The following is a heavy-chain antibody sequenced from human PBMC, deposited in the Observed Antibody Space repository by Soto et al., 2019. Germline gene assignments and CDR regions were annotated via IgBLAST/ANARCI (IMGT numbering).Heavy chain of an antibody. CDR1: GYGCSIHL. V-gene: IGHV5-51*01. CDR2: IYPGNSNT. D-gene: IGHD2-15*01. CDR3: ASDSHCDGGNCPMGGFDM. Sequence: XDSLKLSWKCSGYGCSIHLCAWLRQMPGKGLEWVGIIYPGNSNTMYSPSFQGQVTISADTALSTTYLQWDTLKPSDTAIYFCASDSHCDGGNCPMGGFDMWGQGTMVTVS. J-gene: IGHJ3*02.